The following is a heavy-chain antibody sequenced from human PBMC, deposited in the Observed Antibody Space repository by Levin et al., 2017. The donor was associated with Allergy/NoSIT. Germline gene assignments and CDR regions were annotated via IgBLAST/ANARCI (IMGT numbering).Heavy chain of an antibody. CDR3: ATSSSSSDYYYGMDV. CDR2: ISSSGSTI. J-gene: IGHJ6*02. V-gene: IGHV3-11*01. CDR1: GFTFSDYY. D-gene: IGHD6-6*01. Sequence: GESLKISCAASGFTFSDYYMSWIRQAPGKGLEWVSYISSSGSTIYYADSVKGRFTISRDNAKNSLYLQMNSLRAEDTAVYYCATSSSSSDYYYGMDVWGQGTTVTVSS.